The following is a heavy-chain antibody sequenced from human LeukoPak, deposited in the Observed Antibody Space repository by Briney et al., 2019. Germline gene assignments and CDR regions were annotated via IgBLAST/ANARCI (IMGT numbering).Heavy chain of an antibody. CDR1: GGSISSYY. V-gene: IGHV4-59*01. D-gene: IGHD6-6*01. Sequence: PSETLSLTCTVSGGSISSYYWSWIRQPPGKGLEWIGYIYYSGSTNYNPSLKSRVTISVDTSKNQFSLKLSSVTAADTAVYYCARVGHSSSSFDYWGQGTLVTVSS. CDR2: IYYSGST. CDR3: ARVGHSSSSFDY. J-gene: IGHJ4*02.